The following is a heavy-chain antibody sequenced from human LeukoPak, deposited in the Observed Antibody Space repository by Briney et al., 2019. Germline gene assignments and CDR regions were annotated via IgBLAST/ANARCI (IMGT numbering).Heavy chain of an antibody. CDR3: AKSVFHSGNY. D-gene: IGHD3-10*01. Sequence: GGSLRLSCAASGYTISPYGMSWVRQAPGKGLEWVSSISGGTTYYTDSVKGRFTISRDNSKNTVSLQMSSLRAGDTAVYYCAKSVFHSGNYWGQGTLVTVSS. CDR1: GYTISPYG. CDR2: ISGGTT. V-gene: IGHV3-23*01. J-gene: IGHJ4*02.